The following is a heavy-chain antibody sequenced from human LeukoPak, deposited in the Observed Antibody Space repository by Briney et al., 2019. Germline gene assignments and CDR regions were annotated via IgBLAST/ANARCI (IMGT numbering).Heavy chain of an antibody. V-gene: IGHV3-23*01. J-gene: IGHJ4*02. CDR1: GLTFSSHW. CDR3: AKEGFDS. CDR2: ISANGGGT. Sequence: PGGSLRLSCAASGLTFSSHWMHWVRQAPGKGLEWVSAISANGGGTYYADSVKGRFTISRDNSKNTLYLQMNSLRAEDTAVYYCAKEGFDSWGQGTLVTVSS.